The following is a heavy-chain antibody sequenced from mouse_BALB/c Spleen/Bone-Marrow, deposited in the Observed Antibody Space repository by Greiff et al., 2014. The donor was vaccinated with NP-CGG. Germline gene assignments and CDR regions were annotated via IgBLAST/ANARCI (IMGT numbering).Heavy chain of an antibody. CDR1: GYTFTDYN. CDR2: IYPYNGGT. D-gene: IGHD2-10*02. CDR3: ARSYGNWYFDV. V-gene: IGHV1S29*02. Sequence: VQLQQSGPELVKPGASVKISCKASGYTFTDYNMHWVKQSHGKSLEWIGYIYPYNGGTGYNQKFKNKATLTVDNSSSTAYMELRSLTSEDSAVYYCARSYGNWYFDVWGAGTTVTVSS. J-gene: IGHJ1*01.